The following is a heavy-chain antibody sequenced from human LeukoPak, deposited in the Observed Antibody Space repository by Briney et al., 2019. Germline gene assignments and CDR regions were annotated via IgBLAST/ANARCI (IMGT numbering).Heavy chain of an antibody. V-gene: IGHV3-30*04. CDR1: GFTFSSYA. Sequence: PGGSLRLSCAASGFTFSSYAMHWVCQAPGKGLEWVAVISYDGSNKYYADSVKGRFTISRDNSKNTLYLQMNSLRAEDTAVYYCARDQGWFDYWGQGTLVTVSS. CDR2: ISYDGSNK. CDR3: ARDQGWFDY. J-gene: IGHJ4*02.